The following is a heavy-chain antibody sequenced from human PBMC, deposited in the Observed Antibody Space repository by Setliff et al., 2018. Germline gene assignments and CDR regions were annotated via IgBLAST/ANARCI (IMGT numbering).Heavy chain of an antibody. CDR1: GYSFTSYW. J-gene: IGHJ5*02. CDR2: IYPGDSDT. D-gene: IGHD2-2*01. V-gene: IGHV5-51*01. Sequence: ISCKGSGYSFTSYWIGWVRQMPGKGLEWMGIIYPGDSDTRYSPSFQGQVTISADKSISTAYLQWSSLKASDTAMYYCARALYPSSFIGHNWFDPWGQGTLVTVS. CDR3: ARALYPSSFIGHNWFDP.